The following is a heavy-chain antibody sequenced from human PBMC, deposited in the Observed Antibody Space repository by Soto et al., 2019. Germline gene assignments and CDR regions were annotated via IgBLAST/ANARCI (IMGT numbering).Heavy chain of an antibody. J-gene: IGHJ4*02. D-gene: IGHD3-3*01. CDR3: ARGGWRQIDY. CDR1: GGSIGSYY. V-gene: IGHV4-59*08. CDR2: IYYSGST. Sequence: QVQLQESGPGLVKPSETLSLTCSVSGGSIGSYYWSWIRQPPGKGLEWIGYIYYSGSTNYNPSLKSRVTISVDTSKNHVSLKPSSVTAADTAVYYCARGGWRQIDYWGQGTLVTVSS.